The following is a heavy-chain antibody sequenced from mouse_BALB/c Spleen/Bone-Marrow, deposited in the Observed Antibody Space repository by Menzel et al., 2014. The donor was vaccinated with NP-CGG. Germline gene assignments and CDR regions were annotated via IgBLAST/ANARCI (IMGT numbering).Heavy chain of an antibody. CDR2: TNPSNGRS. J-gene: IGHJ4*01. CDR1: GYTFTSNW. Sequence: QLQLKDSGAELVKPGASVKLSCKAAGYTFTSNWMHWVKQRPGQGLEWIGETNPSNGRSNYNEKFKSKATLTVDKSSSTAYMQLSSLTSEDSAVYYCARSTGTAPYFYAMDYWGQGTSVPVTS. CDR3: ARSTGTAPYFYAMDY. D-gene: IGHD4-1*02. V-gene: IGHV1S81*02.